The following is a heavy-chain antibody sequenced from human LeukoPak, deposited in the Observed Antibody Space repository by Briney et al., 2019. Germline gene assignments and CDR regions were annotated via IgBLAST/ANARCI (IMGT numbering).Heavy chain of an antibody. V-gene: IGHV4-4*08. D-gene: IGHD1-26*01. CDR2: IYYSGST. CDR1: GGSISSYY. Sequence: SETLSLTCTVSGGSISSYYWNWIRQPPGKGLEWIGNIYYSGSTNYNPSLKSRVTISVDTSKNQFSLKVNSVTAADTAVYYCARDKGSGSPGMDVWGQGTTVTVSS. J-gene: IGHJ6*02. CDR3: ARDKGSGSPGMDV.